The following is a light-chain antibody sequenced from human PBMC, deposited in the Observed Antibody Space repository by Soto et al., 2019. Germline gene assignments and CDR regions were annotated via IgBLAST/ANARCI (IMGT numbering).Light chain of an antibody. CDR2: DAT. V-gene: IGKV3D-15*01. CDR1: QYISSN. J-gene: IGKJ4*01. CDR3: QQYHDWPPLT. Sequence: DIVMTQSPATLSESPGERVTLSCRASQYISSNLAWYQQKPGQPPRLLIYDATSRATGIPSRFSGSGSGTDFTLTIISLQSEDFAVYFCQQYHDWPPLTFGGGTKAEIK.